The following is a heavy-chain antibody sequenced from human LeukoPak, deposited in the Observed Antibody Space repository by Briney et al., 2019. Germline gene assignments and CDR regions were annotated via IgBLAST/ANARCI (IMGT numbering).Heavy chain of an antibody. CDR2: ISYDGSNK. V-gene: IGHV3-33*05. Sequence: GGSLRLSCAASGFTFISYGMQWVRQAPGKGLEWVAVISYDGSNKYYADSVKGRFTISRDNSKNTLYLQVNSLRAEDTAVYYCAKSARVIAVEIDYWGQGTLVTVSS. D-gene: IGHD6-19*01. CDR3: AKSARVIAVEIDY. J-gene: IGHJ4*02. CDR1: GFTFISYG.